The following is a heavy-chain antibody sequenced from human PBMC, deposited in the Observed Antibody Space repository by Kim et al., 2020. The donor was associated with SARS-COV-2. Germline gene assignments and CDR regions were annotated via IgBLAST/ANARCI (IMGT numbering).Heavy chain of an antibody. Sequence: GGSLRLSCAASGFTFSSYSMNWVRQAPGKGLEWVSSISSSSSYIYYADSVKGRFTISRDNAKNSLYLQMNSLRAEDTAVYYCARDPYGRANNYYYGMDVWGQGTTVTVSS. J-gene: IGHJ6*02. V-gene: IGHV3-21*01. CDR3: ARDPYGRANNYYYGMDV. CDR2: ISSSSSYI. CDR1: GFTFSSYS. D-gene: IGHD4-17*01.